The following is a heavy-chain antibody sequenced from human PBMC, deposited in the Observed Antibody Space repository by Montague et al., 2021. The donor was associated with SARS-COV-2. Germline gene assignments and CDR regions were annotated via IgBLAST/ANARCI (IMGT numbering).Heavy chain of an antibody. Sequence: SETLSLTCTVSGGSITSYYWTWIRQPPGKGLERVGRIYYSGSTNYNPSLKSRVTISVDTSKNQFSLKLSSATAADTAVYYCARTGLGAYDILTGYTVNAFDMWGQGTMVTVSS. CDR2: IYYSGST. V-gene: IGHV4-59*01. CDR3: ARTGLGAYDILTGYTVNAFDM. CDR1: GGSITSYY. J-gene: IGHJ3*02. D-gene: IGHD3-9*01.